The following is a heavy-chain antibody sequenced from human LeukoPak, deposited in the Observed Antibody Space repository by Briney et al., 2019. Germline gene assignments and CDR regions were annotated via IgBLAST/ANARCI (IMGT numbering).Heavy chain of an antibody. D-gene: IGHD3-3*01. CDR2: INHSGST. CDR1: GGSFSGYY. V-gene: IGHV4-34*01. J-gene: IGHJ3*02. Sequence: SETLSLTCAVYGGSFSGYYWSWIRQPPGKGLEWIGEINHSGSTNYNPSLQRQVTISLDTSKNQFSLRLSSVTAADTAVYYCARGGYGLESFDIWGQGTVVTVSS. CDR3: ARGGYGLESFDI.